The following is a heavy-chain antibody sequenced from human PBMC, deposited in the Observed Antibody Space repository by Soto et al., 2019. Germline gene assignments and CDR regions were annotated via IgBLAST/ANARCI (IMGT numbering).Heavy chain of an antibody. CDR2: ISYDGSDK. V-gene: IGHV3-30-3*01. Sequence: QVHLVESGGGVVQPGRSLRLSCAASGFTFSNYAMHWVRQAPGKGLEWVAVISYDGSDKYNANSVKGRFTISRDNSKNTLYLQMNSLRADDTAVYYCARDTGPNGYNYYYFGMNVWGQGTTVTVSS. J-gene: IGHJ6*02. CDR3: ARDTGPNGYNYYYFGMNV. CDR1: GFTFSNYA. D-gene: IGHD5-18*01.